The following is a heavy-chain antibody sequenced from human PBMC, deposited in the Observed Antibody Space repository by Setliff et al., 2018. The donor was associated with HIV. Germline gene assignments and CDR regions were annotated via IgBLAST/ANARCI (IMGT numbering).Heavy chain of an antibody. Sequence: GESLKISCKGSGYSFTSYWIGWVRQMPGKGLEWMGIIYPGDSDTRYSPSFQGQVTISADKSISTAYLQWSSLKASDTAIYHCARPRAGVLLMVYAPWGRAFDIWGQGTMVT. CDR2: IYPGDSDT. V-gene: IGHV5-51*01. D-gene: IGHD2-8*01. CDR1: GYSFTSYW. CDR3: ARPRAGVLLMVYAPWGRAFDI. J-gene: IGHJ3*02.